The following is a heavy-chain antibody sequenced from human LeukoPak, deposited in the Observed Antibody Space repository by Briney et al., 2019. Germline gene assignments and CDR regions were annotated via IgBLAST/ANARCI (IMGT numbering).Heavy chain of an antibody. CDR2: IRYDGINE. CDR1: GFTFSSYG. Sequence: GGSLRLSCAASGFTFSSYGMHWVRQAPGKGLEWVAFIRYDGINEYYGDSVKGRFTISRDNSKDTLFLQMHSLRTEDTVVYYCAKEVFRQGYGGIMDVWGKGTTVTVSS. V-gene: IGHV3-30*02. CDR3: AKEVFRQGYGGIMDV. D-gene: IGHD3-16*01. J-gene: IGHJ6*03.